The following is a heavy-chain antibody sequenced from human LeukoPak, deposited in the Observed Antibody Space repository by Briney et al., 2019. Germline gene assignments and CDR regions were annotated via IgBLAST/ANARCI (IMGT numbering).Heavy chain of an antibody. J-gene: IGHJ6*03. CDR2: ISSSSSYI. D-gene: IGHD3-10*01. CDR3: AREGWGYGSGSYYYYMDV. CDR1: GFAFSSYS. Sequence: GGSLRLSCAASGFAFSSYSMNWVRQAPGKGLEWVSCISSSSSYIYYADSVKGRFTISRDNAKNSLYLQMNSLRAEDTAVYYCAREGWGYGSGSYYYYMDVWGKGTKVTVSS. V-gene: IGHV3-21*01.